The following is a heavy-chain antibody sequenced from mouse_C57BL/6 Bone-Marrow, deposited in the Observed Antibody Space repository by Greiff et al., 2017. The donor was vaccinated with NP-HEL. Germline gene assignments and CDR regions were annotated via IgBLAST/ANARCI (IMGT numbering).Heavy chain of an antibody. J-gene: IGHJ4*01. CDR2: IYPGTGST. CDR1: GYIFTTYW. D-gene: IGHD1-1*01. V-gene: IGHV1-76*01. CDR3: AREEITTYAMDY. Sequence: VQVVESGAELVRPGTSVKLSCKTSGYIFTTYWIHWVKQRSGQGLECIARIYPGTGSTYYNEKFKGKATLTADKSSSTAYMQLSSLKSEDSAVYFCAREEITTYAMDYWGQGTSVTVSS.